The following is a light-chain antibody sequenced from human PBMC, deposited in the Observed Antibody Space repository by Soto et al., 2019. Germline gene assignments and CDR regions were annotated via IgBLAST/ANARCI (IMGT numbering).Light chain of an antibody. CDR3: ISFAPGSIYL. V-gene: IGLV2-14*03. J-gene: IGLJ1*01. CDR1: SSDIGAYDL. Sequence: QSALTQPASVSGSPGQSITISCSGTSSDIGAYDLVSWYQQHPGRAPKLIIYEVSHRFSGLSYRFSCSKSGNTASLTISGLHAEDEGHYYCISFAPGSIYLFGSGTKVTVL. CDR2: EVS.